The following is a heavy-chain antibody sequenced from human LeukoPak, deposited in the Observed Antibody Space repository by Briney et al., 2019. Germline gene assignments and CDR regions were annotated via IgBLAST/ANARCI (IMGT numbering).Heavy chain of an antibody. CDR2: INHSGST. Sequence: PSETLSLTCAVYGGSFSGYYWSWIRQPPGKGLEWIGEINHSGSTNYNPSLKSRVTISVDTSKNQFSLKLSSVTAADTAVYYCARGREGAQYWGQGTLVTVSS. CDR3: ARGREGAQY. CDR1: GGSFSGYY. D-gene: IGHD1-26*01. V-gene: IGHV4-34*01. J-gene: IGHJ4*02.